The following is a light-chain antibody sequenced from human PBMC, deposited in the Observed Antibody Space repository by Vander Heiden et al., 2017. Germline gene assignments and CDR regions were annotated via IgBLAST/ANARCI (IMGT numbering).Light chain of an antibody. CDR1: QSVSSY. CDR3: QHRSNWPPRT. Sequence: EIVLTQSPATLSLSPGERATLSCRASQSVSSYLAWYQQKPGQAPRLLIYDASNRATGIPARFSGSGSGTDFTLTISILEPEDFAVYYCQHRSNWPPRTFGQGTKVEIK. CDR2: DAS. J-gene: IGKJ1*01. V-gene: IGKV3-11*01.